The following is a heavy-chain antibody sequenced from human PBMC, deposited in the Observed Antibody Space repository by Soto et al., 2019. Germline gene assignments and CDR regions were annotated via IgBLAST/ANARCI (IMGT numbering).Heavy chain of an antibody. CDR1: GGSISDSW. V-gene: IGHV4-59*01. CDR3: ARGYSELYSGYDYLFDP. J-gene: IGHJ5*02. D-gene: IGHD5-12*01. Sequence: QVQLVESGPGLVRPSEALSLTCDVSGGSISDSWWSWIRQSPGKGLQWIGSIYSSGSANYNPSLKSRVAFSIDTSRNHISLSLRSVTAADTAFYYCARGYSELYSGYDYLFDPWGQGTLVTVSS. CDR2: IYSSGSA.